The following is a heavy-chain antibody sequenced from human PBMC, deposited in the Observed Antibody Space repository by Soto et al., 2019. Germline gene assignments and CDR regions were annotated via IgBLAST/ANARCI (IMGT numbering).Heavy chain of an antibody. D-gene: IGHD5-18*01. CDR1: GFTFSSYA. Sequence: GGSLRLSCAASGFTFSSYAMHWVRQAPGKGLEWVAVISYDGSNKYYADSVKGRFTISRDNSKNTLYLQMNSLRAEDTAVYYCARDRGYSYGTLYYYYGMDVWGQGTTVTVS. V-gene: IGHV3-30-3*01. CDR3: ARDRGYSYGTLYYYYGMDV. CDR2: ISYDGSNK. J-gene: IGHJ6*02.